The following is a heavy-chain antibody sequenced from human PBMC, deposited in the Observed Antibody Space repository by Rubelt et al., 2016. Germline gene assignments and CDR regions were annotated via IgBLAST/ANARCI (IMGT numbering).Heavy chain of an antibody. CDR1: GGSLRDYY. J-gene: IGHJ3*02. CDR2: VNPGGST. Sequence: QVQLQQWGAGLLQPSETLSLSCAVYGGSLRDYYWNWIRQAPGKGLEWIGEVNPGGSTNYNPSLQSRVTLSVDTSKNQFSRKLGSVTAADPALDYCARLGPGSTSHAFDIWGQGTMVTVSS. CDR3: ARLGPGSTSHAFDI. D-gene: IGHD3-10*01. V-gene: IGHV4-34*01.